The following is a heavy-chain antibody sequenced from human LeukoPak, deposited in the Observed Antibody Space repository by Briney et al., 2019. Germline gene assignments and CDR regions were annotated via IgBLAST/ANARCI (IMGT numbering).Heavy chain of an antibody. V-gene: IGHV4-38-2*01. CDR3: ASRRRVVGATRAFDI. CDR2: IYHSGST. Sequence: PSETLSLTCAVSGYSISSGYYWGWIRQPPGKGLEWIGSIYHSGSTYYNPSLKSRVTISVDTSKNQFSLKLSSVTAAETAVYYCASRRRVVGATRAFDIWGQGTMVTVSS. D-gene: IGHD1-26*01. CDR1: GYSISSGYY. J-gene: IGHJ3*02.